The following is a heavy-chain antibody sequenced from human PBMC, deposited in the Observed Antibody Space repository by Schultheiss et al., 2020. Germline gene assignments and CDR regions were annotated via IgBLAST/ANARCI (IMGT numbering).Heavy chain of an antibody. J-gene: IGHJ4*02. D-gene: IGHD3-16*02. CDR3: SSLSFGDYDDY. Sequence: GGSLRLSCAASGFTFSSYGMHWVRQALGRGLECVSIISGSGNNTYYADSVKGRFTISRDNSNNTLYLQMNSLRAEDTAVYYCSSLSFGDYDDYWGQGTLVTVSS. CDR2: ISGSGNNT. CDR1: GFTFSSYG. V-gene: IGHV3-23*01.